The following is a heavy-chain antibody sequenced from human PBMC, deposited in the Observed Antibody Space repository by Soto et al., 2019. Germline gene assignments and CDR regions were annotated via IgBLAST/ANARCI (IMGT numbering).Heavy chain of an antibody. J-gene: IGHJ6*02. D-gene: IGHD2-2*03. Sequence: GASVKVSCKASGGTFSSYAISWVRQAPGQGLEWMGGIIPIFGTANYAQKFQGRVTITADESTSTAYMELSSLRSEDTAVYYCARDLLDIVVVPAGGTYYYYGMDVWSQGTTVTVSS. CDR1: GGTFSSYA. CDR2: IIPIFGTA. CDR3: ARDLLDIVVVPAGGTYYYYGMDV. V-gene: IGHV1-69*13.